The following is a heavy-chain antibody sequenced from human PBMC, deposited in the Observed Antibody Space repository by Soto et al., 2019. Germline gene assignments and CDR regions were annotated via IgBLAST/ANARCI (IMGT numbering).Heavy chain of an antibody. CDR1: GFTFSRCA. Sequence: PGGSLRLSCAASGFTFSRCALSWGRQSPGKGLEWVSAISGSGGSTYYADSVKGRFTISRDNSKNTLYLQMNSLRAEDTAVYYCAKDAGFGELKGPDYWGQGTLVTVSS. CDR3: AKDAGFGELKGPDY. V-gene: IGHV3-23*01. CDR2: ISGSGGST. D-gene: IGHD3-10*01. J-gene: IGHJ4*02.